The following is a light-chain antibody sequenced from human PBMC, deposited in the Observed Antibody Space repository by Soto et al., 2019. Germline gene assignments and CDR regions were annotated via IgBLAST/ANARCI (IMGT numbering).Light chain of an antibody. Sequence: DIQLTQSPSSVSASVGDRVTITCRASQGLSSWLAWYQQNPGKAPKLLIYATSTLQTGVPSRFSGSRSGPDFTLTIDGLQPEDFATYYCQQANSIPWTFGQGTKVEV. J-gene: IGKJ1*01. CDR3: QQANSIPWT. V-gene: IGKV1-12*01. CDR1: QGLSSW. CDR2: ATS.